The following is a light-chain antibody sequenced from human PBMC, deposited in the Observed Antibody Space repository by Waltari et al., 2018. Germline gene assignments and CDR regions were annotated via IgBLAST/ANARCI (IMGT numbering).Light chain of an antibody. CDR1: SSDVGGYNY. CDR3: CSYAGSYTLVV. J-gene: IGLJ2*01. CDR2: DVS. V-gene: IGLV2-11*01. Sequence: QSALTQPRSVSGSPGQSVTISCTGTSSDVGGYNYVSWYLQHPGKAPKLMIYDVSKRPSGVPVRFSGSKSGNTASLTISGLQAEDEADYYCCSYAGSYTLVVFGGGTKLTVL.